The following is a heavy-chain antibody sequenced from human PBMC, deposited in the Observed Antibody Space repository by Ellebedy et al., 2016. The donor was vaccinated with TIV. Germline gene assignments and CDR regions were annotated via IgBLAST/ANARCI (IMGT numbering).Heavy chain of an antibody. CDR1: GGSISSGYY. CDR3: ARGQLVVGY. V-gene: IGHV4-38-2*02. Sequence: MPSETLSLTCTVSGGSISSGYYWGWIRQPPGKGLEWIGSIYRSGSTYYNPSLKSRVTISVDTSKNQFSLKLSAVTAADTAVYYCARGQLVVGYWGQGTLVTVSS. D-gene: IGHD6-13*01. J-gene: IGHJ4*02. CDR2: IYRSGST.